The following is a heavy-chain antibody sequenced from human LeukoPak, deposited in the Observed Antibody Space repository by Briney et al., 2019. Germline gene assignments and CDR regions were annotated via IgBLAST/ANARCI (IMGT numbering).Heavy chain of an antibody. V-gene: IGHV4-4*02. CDR3: ARDLVGATWLPGSDAFDI. CDR1: GGFISSSNW. Sequence: SETLSLTCAVSGGFISSSNWWSWVRQPPGKGLEWIGEIYHSGSTNYNPSLKSRVTISVDKSKNQFSLKLSSVTAADTALYYCARDLVGATWLPGSDAFDIWGLGTMVIVSS. CDR2: IYHSGST. J-gene: IGHJ3*02. D-gene: IGHD1-26*01.